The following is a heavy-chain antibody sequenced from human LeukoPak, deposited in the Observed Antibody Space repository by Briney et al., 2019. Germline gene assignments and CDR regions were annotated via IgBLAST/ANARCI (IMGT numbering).Heavy chain of an antibody. V-gene: IGHV3-53*01. J-gene: IGHJ4*02. CDR1: GFTVSSNY. CDR2: IYGGGST. Sequence: GGSLRLSCAVSGFTVSSNYMSWVRQAPGKGLEWVSVIYGGGSTYHADSVKGRFTISRDNSKNTLYLQMNSLRAEDTAVYYCARSDGIAAAGPFDYWGQGTLVTVS. D-gene: IGHD6-13*01. CDR3: ARSDGIAAAGPFDY.